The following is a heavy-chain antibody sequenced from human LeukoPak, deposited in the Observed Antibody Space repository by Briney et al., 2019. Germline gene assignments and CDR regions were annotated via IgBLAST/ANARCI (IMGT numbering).Heavy chain of an antibody. V-gene: IGHV4-59*01. CDR3: ARSGYSYGADAVDI. CDR1: GDSIRSSY. D-gene: IGHD5-18*01. J-gene: IGHJ3*02. CDR2: VYYSGST. Sequence: PSETLSLTCTVSGDSIRSSYWSWIRQPPGKGLEWIGYVYYSGSTNYNPSLKSRVTISVDTSKKQFSLKLSSVTAADTAVYYCARSGYSYGADAVDIWGQGTMVTVSS.